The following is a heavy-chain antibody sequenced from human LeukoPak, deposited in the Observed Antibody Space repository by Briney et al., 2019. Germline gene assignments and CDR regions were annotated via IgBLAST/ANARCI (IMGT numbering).Heavy chain of an antibody. CDR1: GCYFNIYA. Sequence: PAGSLRLSCVASGCYFNIYAMDWIRQAPGKGLESVSGITGHSQLTYYADSVKGRFTIYRDNSKNTLYLQMNSLRAEGTALYFCAKDRIPDGMWEVDYWGQGTPVTVSS. J-gene: IGHJ4*02. V-gene: IGHV3-23*01. CDR2: ITGHSQLT. CDR3: AKDRIPDGMWEVDY. D-gene: IGHD1-26*01.